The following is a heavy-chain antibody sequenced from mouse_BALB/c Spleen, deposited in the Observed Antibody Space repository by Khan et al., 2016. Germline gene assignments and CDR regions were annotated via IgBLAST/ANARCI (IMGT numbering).Heavy chain of an antibody. Sequence: VQLQQSGAELVKPGASVKLSCTASGFNIKDTYMHWVKQRPEQGLEWIGRIDPANGNTKYDPKFQGKATITADTSSNTAYLQLSSLTSEDTAVYYCASSTIYAMDYWGQGTSVTVSS. D-gene: IGHD2-1*01. CDR2: IDPANGNT. CDR1: GFNIKDTY. J-gene: IGHJ4*01. CDR3: ASSTIYAMDY. V-gene: IGHV14-3*02.